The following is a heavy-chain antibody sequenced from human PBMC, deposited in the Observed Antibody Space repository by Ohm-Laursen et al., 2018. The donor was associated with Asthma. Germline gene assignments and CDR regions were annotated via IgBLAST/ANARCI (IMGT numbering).Heavy chain of an antibody. D-gene: IGHD5-12*01. CDR1: GFTVSSNY. CDR3: ASSVANYYYGMDV. J-gene: IGHJ6*02. CDR2: IYSGGST. Sequence: SLRLSCAASGFTVSSNYMSWVRQAPGKGLEWVSVIYSGGSTYYADSVKGRFTISRDNSKNTLYLQMNSLRAEDTAVYYCASSVANYYYGMDVRGQGTAVTVSS. V-gene: IGHV3-53*01.